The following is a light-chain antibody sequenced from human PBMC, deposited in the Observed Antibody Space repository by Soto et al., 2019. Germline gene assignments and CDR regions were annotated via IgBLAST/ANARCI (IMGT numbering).Light chain of an antibody. CDR3: QSYDSSLSASYV. Sequence: QSVLTQPPSVSGAPGQRVTISCTGSSSNIGAGYDVHWYQQLPGTAPKLLIYGNSNRPSGVPDRFSGSKSGTSASLAITGXXXXXEADYYCQSYDSSLSASYVXGTGTKLTVL. CDR2: GNS. V-gene: IGLV1-40*01. CDR1: SSNIGAGYD. J-gene: IGLJ1*01.